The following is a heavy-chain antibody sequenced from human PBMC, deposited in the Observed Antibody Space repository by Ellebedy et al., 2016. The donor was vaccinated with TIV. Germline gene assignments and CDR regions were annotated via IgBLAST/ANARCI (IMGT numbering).Heavy chain of an antibody. CDR1: GGTFSSYV. CDR3: ARAESGGYAWDY. CDR2: IIPIFGAA. D-gene: IGHD5-12*01. Sequence: AASVKVSCKASGGTFSSYVISWVRQAPGQGLEWMGGIIPIFGAANYAQKFQGRVSITADDSTSTAYMALSGLRSEDTAVYFCARAESGGYAWDYWGQGTLVTVSS. J-gene: IGHJ4*02. V-gene: IGHV1-69*13.